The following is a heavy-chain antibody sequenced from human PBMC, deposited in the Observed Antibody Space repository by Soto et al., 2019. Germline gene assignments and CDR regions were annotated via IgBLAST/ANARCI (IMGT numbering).Heavy chain of an antibody. CDR2: IYYSGST. CDR3: AGRKNSGAFDI. V-gene: IGHV4-61*05. CDR1: GGSISSSSYY. D-gene: IGHD3-10*01. J-gene: IGHJ3*02. Sequence: LSLTCTVSGGSISSSSYYWGWIRQPPGKGLEWIGYIYYSGSTNYNPSLKSRVTISVDTSKNQFSLKLSSVTAADTAVYYCAGRKNSGAFDIWGQGTMVTVSS.